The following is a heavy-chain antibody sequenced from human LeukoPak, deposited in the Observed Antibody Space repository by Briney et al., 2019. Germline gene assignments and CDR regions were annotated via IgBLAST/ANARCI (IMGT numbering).Heavy chain of an antibody. CDR3: ARAFGSQMTTVNRHLNWFDP. Sequence: GASVKVSCTASGATFSSYAISWGRQAPGQRLEWMGGVVPIFGTANYAQKFHGRVTITTDESTATAYMELSSLRSDDTAVYCCARAFGSQMTTVNRHLNWFDPWGQGTLVTVSS. CDR2: VVPIFGTA. J-gene: IGHJ5*02. V-gene: IGHV1-69*05. CDR1: GATFSSYA. D-gene: IGHD4-11*01.